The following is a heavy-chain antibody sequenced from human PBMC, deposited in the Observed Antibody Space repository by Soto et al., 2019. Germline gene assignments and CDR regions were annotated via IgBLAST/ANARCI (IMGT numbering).Heavy chain of an antibody. Sequence: QVRLAQSGAEVRSPGSSVRVSCKASGATLSDYGITWVRKAPRQGLEWVGAILPMYRKTNYAQKFQDRVTIIADKSPDTVYLELSRLRSDDTAIYFCARVVQLGSNYAMDVWGQGTTVVVSS. D-gene: IGHD1-1*01. V-gene: IGHV1-69*06. CDR3: ARVVQLGSNYAMDV. CDR2: ILPMYRKT. CDR1: GATLSDYG. J-gene: IGHJ6*02.